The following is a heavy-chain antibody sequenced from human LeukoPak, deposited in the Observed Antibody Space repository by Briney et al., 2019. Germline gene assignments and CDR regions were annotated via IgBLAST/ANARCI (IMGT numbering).Heavy chain of an antibody. V-gene: IGHV3-30*19. Sequence: GRSLRLSCAASGFSFSRSGMHSVRQAPGKGLERVAGIQHDGSRTYYADSVKGRFTISRDNSKNTLYLEMNSLTPEDTALYYCARDHYGGNCWYWYHGLWGRGTLVTVSS. J-gene: IGHJ2*01. CDR1: GFSFSRSG. CDR2: IQHDGSRT. CDR3: ARDHYGGNCWYWYHGL. D-gene: IGHD4-23*01.